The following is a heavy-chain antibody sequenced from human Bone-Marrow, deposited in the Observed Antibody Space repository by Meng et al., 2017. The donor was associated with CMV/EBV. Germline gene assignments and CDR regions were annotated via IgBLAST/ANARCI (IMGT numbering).Heavy chain of an antibody. V-gene: IGHV4-34*01. D-gene: IGHD2-2*01. CDR2: INHSGST. CDR3: ARDGCSSTGCYGAFDI. Sequence: SETLSLTCAVYGGSFSGYYWSWIRQPPGKGLEWIGEINHSGSTNYNPSLKSRVTISVDTSKNQFSLKLSSVTAADTAVYYCARDGCSSTGCYGAFDIWGQGPMVTVSS. J-gene: IGHJ3*02. CDR1: GGSFSGYY.